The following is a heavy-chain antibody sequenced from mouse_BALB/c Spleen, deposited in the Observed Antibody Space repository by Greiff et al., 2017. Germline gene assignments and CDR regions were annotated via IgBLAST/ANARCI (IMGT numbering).Heavy chain of an antibody. D-gene: IGHD1-1*01. Sequence: EVQVVESGGGLVQPGGSRKLSCAASGFTFSSFGMHWVRQAPEKGLEWVAYISSGSSTIYYADTVKGRFTISRDNPKNTLFLQMTSLRSEDTAMYYCARSGRYSWFAYWGQGTLVTVSA. CDR3: ARSGRYSWFAY. CDR2: ISSGSSTI. CDR1: GFTFSSFG. J-gene: IGHJ3*01. V-gene: IGHV5-17*02.